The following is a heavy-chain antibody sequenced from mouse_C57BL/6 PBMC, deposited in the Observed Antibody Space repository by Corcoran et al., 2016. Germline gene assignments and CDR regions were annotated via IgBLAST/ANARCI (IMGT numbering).Heavy chain of an antibody. D-gene: IGHD2-4*01. CDR2: INTYSGVP. CDR1: GYTFTTYG. Sequence: QIQLVQSGPELKKPGETVKISCKASGYTFTTYGMSWVKQAPGKGLKWMGWINTYSGVPTYADDFKGRFAFSLETSASTAYLQINNLKNEDTATYCCAKPIYYDYGYAMDYWGQGTSVTVSS. J-gene: IGHJ4*01. CDR3: AKPIYYDYGYAMDY. V-gene: IGHV9-3*01.